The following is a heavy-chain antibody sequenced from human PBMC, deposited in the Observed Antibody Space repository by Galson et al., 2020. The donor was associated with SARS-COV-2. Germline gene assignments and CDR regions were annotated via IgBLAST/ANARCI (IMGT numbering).Heavy chain of an antibody. CDR2: INVDGTDR. CDR1: GLRLTNYW. Sequence: SGGSLRLSCVVSGLRLTNYWMTWVRQAPGKGLEWVANINVDGTDRYYVDSVKGRFTFSRDNAKNSLYLQMNSLRAEDTAVYYCAVIYHTDAFDIWGQGTMVTVSS. V-gene: IGHV3-7*01. J-gene: IGHJ3*02. CDR3: AVIYHTDAFDI. D-gene: IGHD2-2*01.